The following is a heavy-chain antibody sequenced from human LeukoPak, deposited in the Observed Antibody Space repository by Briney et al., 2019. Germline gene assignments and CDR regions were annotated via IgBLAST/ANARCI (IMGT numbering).Heavy chain of an antibody. CDR3: ARDRGIAAAGPESIFDY. D-gene: IGHD6-13*01. CDR2: IYYSGST. Sequence: PSETLSLTCAVSGGSISSGGYSWSWIRQPPGKGLEWIGYIYYSGSTYYNPSLKSRVTISVDTSKNQFSLKLSSVTAADTAVYYCARDRGIAAAGPESIFDYWGQGTLVTVSS. V-gene: IGHV4-31*11. CDR1: GGSISSGGYS. J-gene: IGHJ4*02.